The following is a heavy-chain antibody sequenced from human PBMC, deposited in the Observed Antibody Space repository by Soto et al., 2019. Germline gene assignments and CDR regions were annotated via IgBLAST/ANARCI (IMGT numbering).Heavy chain of an antibody. CDR2: ISSSGSTI. J-gene: IGHJ6*02. D-gene: IGHD4-17*01. CDR3: ASLTTVTPSYYYYTMDV. V-gene: IGHV3-48*03. CDR1: EFTFSSYE. Sequence: GGSLRLSCVASEFTFSSYEINWVRQAPGKGLEWVSYISSSGSTIYYADSVKGGFTVSRDNAKNSLYLQMNSLRAEDTAVYYCASLTTVTPSYYYYTMDVWGQGTTVTVSS.